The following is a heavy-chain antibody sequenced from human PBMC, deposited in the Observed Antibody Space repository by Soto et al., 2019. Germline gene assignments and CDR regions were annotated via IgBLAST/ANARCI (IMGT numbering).Heavy chain of an antibody. V-gene: IGHV1-8*01. CDR2: MNPNSGNT. D-gene: IGHD1-26*01. J-gene: IGHJ5*02. CDR3: ARDPGGIVGASAFDP. Sequence: ASVKVSCKASGYTFTSYDINWVRQATGQGLEWMGWMNPNSGNTGYAQKFQGRITMTRNTSISTAYMELSSLRSEDTAVYYCARDPGGIVGASAFDPWGQGTLVTVSS. CDR1: GYTFTSYD.